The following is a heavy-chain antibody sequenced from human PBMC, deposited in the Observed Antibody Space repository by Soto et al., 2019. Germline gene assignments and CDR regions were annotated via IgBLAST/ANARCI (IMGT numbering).Heavy chain of an antibody. Sequence: SETLSLTCTVSGDSISSYYWTWIRQPPGKGLEYIGYIYYSGRTYYNPSLKSRVTISVDTSKNQFSLKLKSVTAADTALYFCARQRTSVVTQAYFDVWGPGSLVTVSS. V-gene: IGHV4-59*08. CDR1: GDSISSYY. D-gene: IGHD2-21*02. J-gene: IGHJ4*02. CDR3: ARQRTSVVTQAYFDV. CDR2: IYYSGRT.